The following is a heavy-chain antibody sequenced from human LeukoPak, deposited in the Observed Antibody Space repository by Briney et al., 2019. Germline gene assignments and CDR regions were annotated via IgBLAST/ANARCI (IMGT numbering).Heavy chain of an antibody. CDR3: AKGYIAARRSPYFDY. V-gene: IGHV3-43*02. CDR2: ISGDGGST. CDR1: GFTFDDYA. Sequence: GGSLRLSCAACGFTFDDYAMHWVRQAPGKGLEWVSLISGDGGSTYYADSVKGRFTISRDNSKNSLYLQMNSLRTEDTALYYCAKGYIAARRSPYFDYWGQGTLVTVSS. J-gene: IGHJ4*02. D-gene: IGHD6-6*01.